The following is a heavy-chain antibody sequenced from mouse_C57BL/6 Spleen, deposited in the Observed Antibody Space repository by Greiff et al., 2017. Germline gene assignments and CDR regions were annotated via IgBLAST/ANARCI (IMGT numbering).Heavy chain of an antibody. CDR3: AKGDSSGYGAY. V-gene: IGHV1-52*01. CDR2: IDPSDSET. Sequence: QVQLQQPGAELVRPGSSVKLSCKASGYTFTSYWMHWVKQRPIQGLEWIGNIDPSDSETHYNQKFKDKATLTVDKSSSTAYMQLSSLTSEDSAVYYCAKGDSSGYGAYWGQGTLVTVSA. CDR1: GYTFTSYW. D-gene: IGHD3-2*02. J-gene: IGHJ3*01.